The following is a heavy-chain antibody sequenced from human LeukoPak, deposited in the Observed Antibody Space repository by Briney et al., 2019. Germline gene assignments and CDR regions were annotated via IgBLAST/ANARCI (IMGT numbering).Heavy chain of an antibody. CDR3: AKDARRYSGWYFFDH. Sequence: GGSLRLSCAASGFTFSSYGMHWVRQAPGKGLEWVAVISYDGSNKYYADSVKGRFTISRDNSKNTLYLQMNSLRVDDTAVYYCAKDARRYSGWYFFDHWGQGTLVTVSS. CDR1: GFTFSSYG. CDR2: ISYDGSNK. D-gene: IGHD6-19*01. J-gene: IGHJ4*02. V-gene: IGHV3-30*18.